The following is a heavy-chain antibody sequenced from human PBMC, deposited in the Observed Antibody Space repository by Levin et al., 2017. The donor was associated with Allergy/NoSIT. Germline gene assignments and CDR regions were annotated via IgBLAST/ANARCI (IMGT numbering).Heavy chain of an antibody. D-gene: IGHD1-26*01. CDR3: AKTSGEFDS. V-gene: IGHV3-23*01. CDR2: ISGSGDYT. CDR1: GFTFSNYG. Sequence: LSLTCAASGFTFSNYGMAWVRQAPGKGLEGVSTISGSGDYTYYADSVKGRFTISRDNSKNTLYLQMNSLRVEDTAVYYCAKTSGEFDSWGQGTLVTVSS. J-gene: IGHJ5*01.